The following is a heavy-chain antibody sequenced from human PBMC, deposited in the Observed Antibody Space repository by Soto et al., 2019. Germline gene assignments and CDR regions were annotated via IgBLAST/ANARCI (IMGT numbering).Heavy chain of an antibody. Sequence: ASVKVSCKASGYTFTSYGISWVRQAPGQGPEWMGWIRAYNGNTNYAQRLQGRVTMTTDTSTNTAYMELRSLTSDDTAVYYCARRISVVAYYYYMDVWGKGTTVTVSS. J-gene: IGHJ6*03. CDR2: IRAYNGNT. V-gene: IGHV1-18*04. CDR3: ARRISVVAYYYYMDV. CDR1: GYTFTSYG. D-gene: IGHD2-15*01.